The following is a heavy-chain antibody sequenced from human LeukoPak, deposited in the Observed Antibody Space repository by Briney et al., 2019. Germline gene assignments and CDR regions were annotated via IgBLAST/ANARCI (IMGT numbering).Heavy chain of an antibody. CDR3: AKNLGPFDV. D-gene: IGHD3-16*01. CDR1: GFTFNDFA. J-gene: IGHJ3*01. CDR2: IGDAGT. Sequence: GGSLRLSCAASGFTFNDFAMTWVRQAPGKGLEWVSSIGDAGTYYADSVKGRFTISRDNSKNMLYLQLNSLRAGDTAMYYCAKNLGPFDVRGQGAMVTVSS. V-gene: IGHV3-23*01.